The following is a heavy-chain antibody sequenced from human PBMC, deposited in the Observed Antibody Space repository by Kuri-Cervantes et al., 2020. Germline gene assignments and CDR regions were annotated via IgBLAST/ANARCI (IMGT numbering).Heavy chain of an antibody. J-gene: IGHJ4*02. CDR2: INPNSGGT. CDR1: GYTFTGYY. Sequence: ASVKVSCKASGYTFTGYYMHWVRQAPGQGLEWMGWINPNSGGTNYAQKFQGRVTMTRDTSISTAYMELTSLTSDDTAVYYCAKVAQAYFDYWGQGTLVTVSS. CDR3: AKVAQAYFDY. V-gene: IGHV1-2*02.